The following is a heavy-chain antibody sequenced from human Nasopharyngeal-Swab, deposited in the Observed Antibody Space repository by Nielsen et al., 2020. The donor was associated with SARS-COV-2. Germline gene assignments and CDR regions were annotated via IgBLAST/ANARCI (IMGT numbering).Heavy chain of an antibody. CDR2: ISSSGSTI. D-gene: IGHD3-9*01. CDR3: ARYGGIQILTGYFDY. V-gene: IGHV3-11*04. J-gene: IGHJ4*02. CDR1: EFTFSDYY. Sequence: GASLKISWAASEFTFSDYYMSWIRQAPGKGLELVSYISSSGSTIYYADSVKGRFTISRDNAKNSLYLQMNSLRAEDTAVYYCARYGGIQILTGYFDYWGPGTLVTVSS.